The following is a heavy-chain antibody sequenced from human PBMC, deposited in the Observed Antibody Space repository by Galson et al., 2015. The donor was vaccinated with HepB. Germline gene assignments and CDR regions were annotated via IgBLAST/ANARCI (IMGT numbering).Heavy chain of an antibody. D-gene: IGHD3-22*01. CDR1: GYTFTGYY. Sequence: SVKVSCKASGYTFTGYYMHWVRQAPGQGLEWMGWINPNSGGTNYAQKFQGRVTMTRDTSISTAYMELSRLRSDDTAVYYCARSHDSSGFDAFDIWGQGTMVTVSS. J-gene: IGHJ3*02. CDR3: ARSHDSSGFDAFDI. V-gene: IGHV1-2*02. CDR2: INPNSGGT.